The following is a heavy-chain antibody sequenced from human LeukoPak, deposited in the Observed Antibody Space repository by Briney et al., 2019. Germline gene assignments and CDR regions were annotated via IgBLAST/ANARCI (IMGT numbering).Heavy chain of an antibody. J-gene: IGHJ4*02. Sequence: SVKVSCKASGGSFSTYAISWVRQAPGQGLEWMGGIIPIFGTANYAQKFQGRVTITADESTSTAYMELSSLRSEDTAVYYCARDQSLGIPGYWGQGTLVTVSS. D-gene: IGHD7-27*01. CDR3: ARDQSLGIPGY. CDR2: IIPIFGTA. CDR1: GGSFSTYA. V-gene: IGHV1-69*13.